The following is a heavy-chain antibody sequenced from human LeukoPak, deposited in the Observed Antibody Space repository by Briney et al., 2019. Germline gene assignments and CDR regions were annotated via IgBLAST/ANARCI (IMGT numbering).Heavy chain of an antibody. CDR3: ARGKIWDIVVVPAATNRRNWFDP. Sequence: SETRSLTCAVYGGSFSGYYWSWIRQPPGEGLEWVGEINHSGSTNYNPSLKSRVPISGDTSKNQFSLRSGSVTGADTAVYYCARGKIWDIVVVPAATNRRNWFDPWGQGPLVTVSS. CDR1: GGSFSGYY. J-gene: IGHJ5*02. D-gene: IGHD2-2*01. V-gene: IGHV4-34*01. CDR2: INHSGST.